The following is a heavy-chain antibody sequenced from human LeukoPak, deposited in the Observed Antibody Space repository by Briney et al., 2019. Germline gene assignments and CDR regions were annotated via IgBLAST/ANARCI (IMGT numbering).Heavy chain of an antibody. CDR1: GYTFTGYY. D-gene: IGHD3-9*01. V-gene: IGHV1-2*02. CDR3: ARAFYYDILTGKGRVMEFDY. CDR2: INPNSGGT. J-gene: IGHJ4*02. Sequence: ASVKVSCKASGYTFTGYYMHWVRQAPGQGLEWMGWINPNSGGTNYAQKLQGRVTMTTDTSTSTAYMELRSLRSDDTAAYYCARAFYYDILTGKGRVMEFDYWGQGTLVTVSS.